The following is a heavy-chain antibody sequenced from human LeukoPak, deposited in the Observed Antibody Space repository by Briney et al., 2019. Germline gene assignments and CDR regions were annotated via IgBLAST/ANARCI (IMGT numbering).Heavy chain of an antibody. Sequence: HAGGSLRLSCAAPGFTFSSYWMSWVRQAPGKGLEWVANIKQDGSEKYYVDSVKGRFTISRDNAKNSLYLQMNSLRAEDTAVYYCAREGVYDSSGYYFDYWGQGTLVTVSS. J-gene: IGHJ4*02. V-gene: IGHV3-7*01. D-gene: IGHD3-22*01. CDR1: GFTFSSYW. CDR3: AREGVYDSSGYYFDY. CDR2: IKQDGSEK.